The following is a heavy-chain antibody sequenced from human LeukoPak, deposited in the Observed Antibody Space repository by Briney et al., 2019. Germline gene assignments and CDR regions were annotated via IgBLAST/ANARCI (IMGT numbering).Heavy chain of an antibody. CDR1: GGSISSSSYY. V-gene: IGHV4-39*07. D-gene: IGHD1-7*01. CDR2: IYYSGST. J-gene: IGHJ4*02. CDR3: ARDRGGSDWNYHFDY. Sequence: SETLSLTCTVSGGSISSSSYYWGWIRQPPGKGLEWIGSIYYSGSTYYNPSLKSRVTISVDTSKNQFSLKLSSVTAADTAVYYCARDRGGSDWNYHFDYWGRGTLVTVSS.